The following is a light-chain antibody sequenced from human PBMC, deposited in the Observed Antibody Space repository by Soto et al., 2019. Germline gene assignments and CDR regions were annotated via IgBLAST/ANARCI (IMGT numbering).Light chain of an antibody. CDR1: SSDVGGYNY. V-gene: IGLV2-11*01. Sequence: QSVLTQPRSVSGSPGQSVTISCTGTSSDVGGYNYVSWYQQHPGKAPKLMIYDVSKRPSGVPDRSSGSKSGNTASLTISGLQAEDEADYYCCSYAGSYTLVVFGGGTKLTVL. CDR2: DVS. J-gene: IGLJ2*01. CDR3: CSYAGSYTLVV.